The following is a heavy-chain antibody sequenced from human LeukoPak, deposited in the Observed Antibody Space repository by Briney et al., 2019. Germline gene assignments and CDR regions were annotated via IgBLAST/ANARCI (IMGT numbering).Heavy chain of an antibody. J-gene: IGHJ5*02. D-gene: IGHD2-8*01. V-gene: IGHV4-34*01. CDR3: ASGTKAPQEDMRGCWFNP. CDR2: INHSGST. CDR1: GGSFSGYY. Sequence: PSETLSLTCAVYGGSFSGYYWSWIRQPPGKGLEWMGEINHSGSTNYNPSLKSRVTISLDTTKNQLSLKLRSATAADTAGYYCASGTKAPQEDMRGCWFNPWGQGTLVTVPS.